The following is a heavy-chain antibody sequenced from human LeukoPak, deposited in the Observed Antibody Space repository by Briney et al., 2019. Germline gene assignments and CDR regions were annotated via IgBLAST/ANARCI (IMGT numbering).Heavy chain of an antibody. CDR3: XXGXXYDSSDYSPFGDY. D-gene: IGHD3-22*01. J-gene: IGHJ4*02. CDR2: VNSDGSST. V-gene: IGHV3-74*01. CDR1: GFTFSSYW. Sequence: GGSLRLPCAASGFTFSSYWMHWVRQVPGKGLVWVSRVNSDGSSTTYADSVEGRFTISRDNAKNTMYLQMNSLRAEDTAVYYXXXGXXYDSSDYSPFGDYWGQGTLVSVSS.